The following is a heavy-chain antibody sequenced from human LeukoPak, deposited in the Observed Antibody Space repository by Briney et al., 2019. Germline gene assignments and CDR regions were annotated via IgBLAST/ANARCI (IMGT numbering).Heavy chain of an antibody. J-gene: IGHJ4*02. CDR3: ARHRPDVRQRWLQNLSFDC. V-gene: IGHV4-59*08. CDR1: GGSFNNYF. CDR2: ISDDGTT. D-gene: IGHD5-24*01. Sequence: PSETLSLTCTVSGGSFNNYFWGWIRQTPGKGLEWIGRISDDGTTDYTPSLKSRVTTSLNTSTNLFSLRLISVTAADTAVYYCARHRPDVRQRWLQNLSFDCWGQGTLVTVSS.